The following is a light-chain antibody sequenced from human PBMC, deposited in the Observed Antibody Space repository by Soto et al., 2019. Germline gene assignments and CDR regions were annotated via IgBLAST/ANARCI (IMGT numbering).Light chain of an antibody. CDR3: QQYNNWPRT. Sequence: EIVLTQSPGTRSLSPGERATLSCRASQSVSSSYLAWYQQKPGQAPRLLIYGASTRATGIPARFSGSGSWTEFTLTISSLQSEDFAVYYCQQYNNWPRTFGQGTKVDIK. CDR2: GAS. CDR1: QSVSSSY. J-gene: IGKJ1*01. V-gene: IGKV3-15*01.